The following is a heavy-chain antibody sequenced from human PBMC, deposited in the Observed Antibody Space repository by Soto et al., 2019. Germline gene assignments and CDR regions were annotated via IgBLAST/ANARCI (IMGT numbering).Heavy chain of an antibody. D-gene: IGHD3-10*01. Sequence: EVQLSESGGGLVHPGGSLRLSCAASGFSFSNYAMSWVRQVTGKGLEWVAAIGGSGYDTYYTDSVKGRFTVSRDNSDNTLYLQMNSLRAEYTAVYYCAKEALNRGPSPLDSWGQGTLVRVSS. J-gene: IGHJ4*02. CDR3: AKEALNRGPSPLDS. V-gene: IGHV3-23*01. CDR1: GFSFSNYA. CDR2: IGGSGYDT.